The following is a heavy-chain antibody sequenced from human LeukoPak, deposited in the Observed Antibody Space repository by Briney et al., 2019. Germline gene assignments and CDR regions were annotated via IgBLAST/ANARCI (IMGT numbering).Heavy chain of an antibody. Sequence: RASVKVSCKASGYTFTSYDINWVRQATGQGLGWMGCMNPNSGNTGYAQKFQGRVTMTRNTSISTAYTELSSLRSEDTAVYYCARAYKPKYQLLSFDPWGQGTLVTVSS. V-gene: IGHV1-8*01. D-gene: IGHD2-2*01. CDR2: MNPNSGNT. CDR3: ARAYKPKYQLLSFDP. CDR1: GYTFTSYD. J-gene: IGHJ5*02.